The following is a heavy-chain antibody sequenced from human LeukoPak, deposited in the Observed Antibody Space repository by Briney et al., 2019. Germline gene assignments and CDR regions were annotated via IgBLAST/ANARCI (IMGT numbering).Heavy chain of an antibody. CDR3: ARNYDILTGYYYYGMDV. CDR1: GGTFSSYA. J-gene: IGHJ6*02. D-gene: IGHD3-9*01. V-gene: IGHV1-69*04. CDR2: IIPILSIA. Sequence: ASVKVSCKASGGTFSSYAISWVRQAPGQGLEWMGRIIPILSIANYAQKFQGRVTITADKSTSTAYMELSSLRSEDTAVYYCARNYDILTGYYYYGMDVWGQGTTVTVSS.